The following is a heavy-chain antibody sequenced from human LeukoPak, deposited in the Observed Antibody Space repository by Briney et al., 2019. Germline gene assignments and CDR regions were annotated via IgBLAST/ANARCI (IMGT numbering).Heavy chain of an antibody. V-gene: IGHV4-34*01. D-gene: IGHD3-10*01. J-gene: IGHJ5*02. Sequence: SETLSLTCAVYGGSFSGHYWSWIRQPPGKGLEWIGEINHSGSTNYNPSLKSRVTISVDTSKNQFSLKLSTVTAADTAVYYCARVRFLWFGEGWFDPWGQGTLVTVSS. CDR2: INHSGST. CDR3: ARVRFLWFGEGWFDP. CDR1: GGSFSGHY.